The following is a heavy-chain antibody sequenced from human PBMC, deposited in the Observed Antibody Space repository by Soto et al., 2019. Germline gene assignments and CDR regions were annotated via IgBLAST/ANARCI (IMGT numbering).Heavy chain of an antibody. CDR2: INDSGNI. J-gene: IGHJ6*03. CDR1: GGSFSGYQ. D-gene: IGHD3-10*01. V-gene: IGHV4-34*01. CDR3: ARGLILWFGELSRRGGYYYCMDV. Sequence: QVQLQQWGAGLLKPSETLSLTCAVYGGSFSGYQWSWIRQTPGKGLEWIGEINDSGNINYNPSLKSRVTIFLDTPKKQISLKLSSVTAAETAVYYCARGLILWFGELSRRGGYYYCMDVWGKGTTVIVSS.